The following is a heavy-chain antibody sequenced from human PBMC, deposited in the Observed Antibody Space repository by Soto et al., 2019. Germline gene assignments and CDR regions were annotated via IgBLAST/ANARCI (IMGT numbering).Heavy chain of an antibody. CDR3: ARLIFPVVPAALSGYYMDV. CDR1: GGSISSYY. D-gene: IGHD2-2*01. CDR2: IYYSGST. V-gene: IGHV4-59*08. J-gene: IGHJ6*03. Sequence: SETLSLTCTVSGGSISSYYWSWIRQPPGKGLEWIGYIYYSGSTNYNPSLKSRVTISVDTTKNQFSLKLSSVTAADTAVYYCARLIFPVVPAALSGYYMDVWGKGTTVTVSS.